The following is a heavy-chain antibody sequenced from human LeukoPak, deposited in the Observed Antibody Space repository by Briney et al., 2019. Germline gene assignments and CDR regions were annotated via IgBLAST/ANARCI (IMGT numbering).Heavy chain of an antibody. CDR2: ISYDGSTK. V-gene: IGHV3-30*18. J-gene: IGHJ6*02. D-gene: IGHD3-22*01. Sequence: PGGSLRLSCAASGFTFSNHGMHWVRQAPGKGLEWVVVISYDGSTKYYADSVKGRFTISKDNSKNTLYLQMNSLRAEDTAFYYCSKEYHNYYYYGMDGWGQGTTVTVSS. CDR1: GFTFSNHG. CDR3: SKEYHNYYYYGMDG.